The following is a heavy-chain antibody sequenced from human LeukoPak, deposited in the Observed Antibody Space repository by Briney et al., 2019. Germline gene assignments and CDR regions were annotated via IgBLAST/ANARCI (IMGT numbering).Heavy chain of an antibody. V-gene: IGHV1-69*01. CDR3: ARSTSGIAARRFFDY. D-gene: IGHD6-6*01. CDR1: GGTFSSYA. CDR2: IIPIFGTA. Sequence: ASVKVSCKASGGTFSSYAISWVRQAPGQGREWMGGIIPIFGTANYAQKFQGRVTITADESTSTAYMELSSLRSEDTAVYYCARSTSGIAARRFFDYWGQGTLVTVSS. J-gene: IGHJ4*02.